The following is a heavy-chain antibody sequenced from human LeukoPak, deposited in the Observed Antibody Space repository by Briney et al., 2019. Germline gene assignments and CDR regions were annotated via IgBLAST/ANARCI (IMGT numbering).Heavy chain of an antibody. Sequence: SETLSLTCAVSGYSNSSGYYWGWIRQPPGKGLEWSGSIYHSGSTYYNPSLKSRVTISVDTSKNQFSLKLSSVTAADTAVYYCARWVGATTRYFDYWGQGTLVTVSS. V-gene: IGHV4-38-2*01. CDR1: GYSNSSGYY. D-gene: IGHD1-26*01. J-gene: IGHJ4*02. CDR3: ARWVGATTRYFDY. CDR2: IYHSGST.